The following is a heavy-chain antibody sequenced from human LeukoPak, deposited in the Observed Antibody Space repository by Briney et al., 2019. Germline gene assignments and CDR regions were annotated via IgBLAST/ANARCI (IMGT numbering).Heavy chain of an antibody. J-gene: IGHJ4*02. CDR1: GYSFTSYW. CDR3: AREKGIAARRGGFDY. Sequence: GESLKISCKGSGYSFTSYWIGWVRQAPGQGLEWMGWINTYNGNTNYAQKLRGRVTMTTDTSTSTAYMELRSLRSDDTAVYYCAREKGIAARRGGFDYWGQGTLVTVSS. CDR2: INTYNGNT. D-gene: IGHD6-6*01. V-gene: IGHV1-18*04.